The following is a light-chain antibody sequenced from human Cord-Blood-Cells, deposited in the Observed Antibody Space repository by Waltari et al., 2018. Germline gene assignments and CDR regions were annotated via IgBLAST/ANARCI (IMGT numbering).Light chain of an antibody. V-gene: IGKV3-15*01. CDR1: QSVSSN. CDR2: GAS. Sequence: IVITQSPATLSVSPGESATLACRASQSVSSNFAWYQQKPGQAPRLLIYGASTMATGIPARFSGSGSGTEFTLTISSLQSEDFAVYYCQQYNNWPLTFGGGTKVEIK. J-gene: IGKJ4*01. CDR3: QQYNNWPLT.